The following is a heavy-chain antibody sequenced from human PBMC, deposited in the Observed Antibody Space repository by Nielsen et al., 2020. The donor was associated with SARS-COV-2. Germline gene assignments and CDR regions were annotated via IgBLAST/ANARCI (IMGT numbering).Heavy chain of an antibody. D-gene: IGHD3-22*01. CDR1: GYTFTSYA. CDR3: AADSSGYGYYGMDV. J-gene: IGHJ6*02. CDR2: INTNTGNP. Sequence: ASVKVSCKASGYTFTSYAMNWVRQAPGQGLEWMGWINTNTGNPTYAQGFTGRFAFSLDTSVSTAYLQISSLKAEDTAVYYCAADSSGYGYYGMDVWGQGTTVTVSS. V-gene: IGHV7-4-1*02.